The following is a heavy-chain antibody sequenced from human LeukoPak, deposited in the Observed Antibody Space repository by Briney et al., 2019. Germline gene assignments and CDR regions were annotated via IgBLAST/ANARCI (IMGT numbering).Heavy chain of an antibody. J-gene: IGHJ4*02. V-gene: IGHV4-4*07. D-gene: IGHD6-19*01. CDR2: IYTSGST. CDR1: GGSISSYY. Sequence: SETLSLTCTVSGGSISSYYWSWSRQPAGKGLEWIGRIYTSGSTNYNPSLESRVTMSVDTSKNQFSLKLSSVTAADTAVYYCARSYSSGWYGDYFDYWGQGTLVTVSS. CDR3: ARSYSSGWYGDYFDY.